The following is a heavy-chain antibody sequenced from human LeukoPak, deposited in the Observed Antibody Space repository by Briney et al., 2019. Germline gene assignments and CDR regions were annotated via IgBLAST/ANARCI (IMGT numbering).Heavy chain of an antibody. CDR1: GYSISSGYY. V-gene: IGHV4-38-2*02. CDR2: IYHSGST. CDR3: ARDYYDSSGYGYY. J-gene: IGHJ4*02. Sequence: PSETLSLTCAVSGYSISSGYYWGWIRQPPGKGLEWIGSIYHSGSTYYNPSLKSRVTISVDTSKNQFSLKLSSVTAADTAVYYCARDYYDSSGYGYYWGQGTLVTVSS. D-gene: IGHD3-22*01.